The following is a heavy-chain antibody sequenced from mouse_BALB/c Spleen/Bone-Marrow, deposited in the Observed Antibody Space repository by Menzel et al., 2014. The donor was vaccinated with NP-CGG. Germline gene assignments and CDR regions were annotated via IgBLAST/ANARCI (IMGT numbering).Heavy chain of an antibody. Sequence: VQLQQSGAELVKPGASVKLSCTASGFNIKDTYMHWVKQRPEQGLEWIGRIDPANGNTKYDPKFQGKATITADTSSNTAYLQLSSLTSEDSAVYYCARWEYYAMDYWGQGTSVTVSS. CDR1: GFNIKDTY. D-gene: IGHD4-1*01. CDR2: IDPANGNT. V-gene: IGHV14-3*02. CDR3: ARWEYYAMDY. J-gene: IGHJ4*01.